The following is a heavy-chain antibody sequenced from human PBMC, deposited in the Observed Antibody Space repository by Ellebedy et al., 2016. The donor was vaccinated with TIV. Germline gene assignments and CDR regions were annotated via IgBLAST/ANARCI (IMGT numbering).Heavy chain of an antibody. V-gene: IGHV4-34*01. CDR1: GGSFSDYY. CDR2: INHSGST. D-gene: IGHD4-17*01. CDR3: ARGMTTVTPGWFAP. J-gene: IGHJ5*02. Sequence: SETLSLXCAVYGGSFSDYYWTWIRQPPGKGLEWIGEINHSGSTNYNPSLKSRVTISVDRSKNQFSLRLKSVTAADTAVYFCARGMTTVTPGWFAPWGQGILVTVSS.